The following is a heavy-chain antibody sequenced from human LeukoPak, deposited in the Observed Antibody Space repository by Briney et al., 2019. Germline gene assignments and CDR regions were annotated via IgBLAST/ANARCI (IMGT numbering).Heavy chain of an antibody. CDR2: ISGSGGRT. CDR3: AKSPARRNGYYFDY. V-gene: IGHV3-23*01. J-gene: IGHJ4*02. D-gene: IGHD1-14*01. CDR1: RFTFISYA. Sequence: GGSLRLSCAASRFTFISYAMSSVRQAPGKGLEWVSAISGSGGRTYYADSVKGRFTISRDNSKNTLYLQMNSRRAEDTAVYYCAKSPARRNGYYFDYWGQGTLVTVSS.